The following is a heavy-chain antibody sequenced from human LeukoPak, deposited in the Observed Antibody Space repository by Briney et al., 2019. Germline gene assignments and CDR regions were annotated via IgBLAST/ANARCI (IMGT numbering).Heavy chain of an antibody. CDR3: ARGEGYCSGSTCSFDY. Sequence: GESLKISCKGSGYSFSDFWIAWVRQMPGKGLECMGIIYPGDSDTKYSPSFQGQVTISADKSISTAYLQWSSLKASDTAMYYCARGEGYCSGSTCSFDYWGQGTLVTVSS. V-gene: IGHV5-51*01. CDR1: GYSFSDFW. D-gene: IGHD2-15*01. CDR2: IYPGDSDT. J-gene: IGHJ4*02.